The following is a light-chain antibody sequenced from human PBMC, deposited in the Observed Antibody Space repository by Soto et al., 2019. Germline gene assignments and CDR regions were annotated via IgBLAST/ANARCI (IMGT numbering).Light chain of an antibody. Sequence: DIQMTQTPSAMSASVGDRVTITCRASQDINNYLVWFQQKPGTVPKRLIYAASSLQSGVPSRFSGSRSGTEFTLTISSLQPEDFATYYCLQHNSYPLTFGGGTKVEIK. CDR2: AAS. CDR1: QDINNY. CDR3: LQHNSYPLT. V-gene: IGKV1-17*03. J-gene: IGKJ4*01.